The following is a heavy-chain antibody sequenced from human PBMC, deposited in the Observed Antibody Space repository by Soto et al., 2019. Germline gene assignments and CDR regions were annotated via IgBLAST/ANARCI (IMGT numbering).Heavy chain of an antibody. J-gene: IGHJ6*02. Sequence: SETLSLTCTVSGGSISSGGYYWSWIRQHPGKGLEWIGYIYYSGSTYYNPSLKSRVTISVDTSKNQFSLKLSSVTAADTAVYYCAREGPYDFWSGYLDPIYYYYGMDVWGQGTTVTVSS. D-gene: IGHD3-3*01. CDR2: IYYSGST. V-gene: IGHV4-31*03. CDR1: GGSISSGGYY. CDR3: AREGPYDFWSGYLDPIYYYYGMDV.